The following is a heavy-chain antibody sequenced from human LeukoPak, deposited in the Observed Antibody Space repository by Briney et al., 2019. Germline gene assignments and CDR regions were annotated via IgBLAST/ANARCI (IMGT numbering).Heavy chain of an antibody. J-gene: IGHJ3*02. CDR3: ATAEGRCSSASCYVDAFNI. D-gene: IGHD2-2*01. CDR1: GFTFRRSA. Sequence: SVKVSCKASGFTFRRSAMQWVRQARGQRLEWIGWVVVGSGDTNYAQKFQERVTITRDMSTNTAHMEVSSLRSEDTAMYYCATAEGRCSSASCYVDAFNIWGQGTMVTVSS. CDR2: VVVGSGDT. V-gene: IGHV1-58*02.